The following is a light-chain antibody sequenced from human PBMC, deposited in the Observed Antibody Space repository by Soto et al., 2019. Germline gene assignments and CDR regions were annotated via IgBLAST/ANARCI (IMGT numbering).Light chain of an antibody. J-gene: IGKJ1*01. CDR3: QQSYSTPWT. V-gene: IGKV1-39*01. Sequence: DIQMTQSPSSLSASVGGRVTITCRASQSISSYLNWYQQKPGKAPKLLIYAASSLQSGVPSRFSGSVSVTDYTLTISSLRPEDFATYYCQQSYSTPWTFGQGTKV. CDR1: QSISSY. CDR2: AAS.